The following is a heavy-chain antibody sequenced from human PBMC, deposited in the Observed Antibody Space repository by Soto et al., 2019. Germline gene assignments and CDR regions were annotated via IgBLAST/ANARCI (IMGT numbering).Heavy chain of an antibody. CDR2: ISGSGGST. V-gene: IGHV3-23*01. CDR3: AKDIRYYDILTGYSPFDY. D-gene: IGHD3-9*01. Sequence: GGSLRLSCAASGFTFSSYAMSWVRQAPGKGLEWVSAISGSGGSTYYADSVKGRFTISRDNSKNTLYLQMNSLRAEDTAVYYCAKDIRYYDILTGYSPFDYWGQGTLVTSPQ. CDR1: GFTFSSYA. J-gene: IGHJ4*02.